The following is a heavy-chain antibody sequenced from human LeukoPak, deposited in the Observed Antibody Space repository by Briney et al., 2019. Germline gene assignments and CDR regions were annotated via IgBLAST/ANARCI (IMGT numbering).Heavy chain of an antibody. CDR2: IYYSGST. CDR1: GGSISSYY. V-gene: IGHV4-59*01. Sequence: SETLSLTCTVSGGSISSYYWSWLRQPPGKGLEWIGYIYYSGSTNYNPSLKSRVTISVDTSKNQFSLKLSSVTAADPAVYYCARGNPYYDFWSGYCWFDPWGQGTLVTVSS. D-gene: IGHD3-3*01. J-gene: IGHJ5*02. CDR3: ARGNPYYDFWSGYCWFDP.